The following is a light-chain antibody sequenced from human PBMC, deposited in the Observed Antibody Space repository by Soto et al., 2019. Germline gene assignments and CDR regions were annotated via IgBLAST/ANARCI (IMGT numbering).Light chain of an antibody. CDR1: QSISSSY. CDR3: QQRLHWPIT. Sequence: EIVLTQSPGTLSLSPGERATLSCRASQSISSSYLVWYQQKPGQAPRLLIYGASNRATGIPDRFSGSGSGTDFTLTISRLEPEDFAVYYCQQRLHWPITFGQGTRLEIK. J-gene: IGKJ5*01. V-gene: IGKV3D-20*02. CDR2: GAS.